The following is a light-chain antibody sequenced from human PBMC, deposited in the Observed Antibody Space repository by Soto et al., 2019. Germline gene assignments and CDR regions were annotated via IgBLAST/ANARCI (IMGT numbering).Light chain of an antibody. J-gene: IGKJ1*01. CDR2: KAS. Sequence: DIQMTQSPSTLSASVGDRVTITCRASQSINTWLAWYRQKPGKAPNLLIYKASRLESGVPSRFSGSGSGTEFTLTISSLQSDDFATYYCQQYNTYPWTFGQGTKVEIK. CDR3: QQYNTYPWT. V-gene: IGKV1-5*03. CDR1: QSINTW.